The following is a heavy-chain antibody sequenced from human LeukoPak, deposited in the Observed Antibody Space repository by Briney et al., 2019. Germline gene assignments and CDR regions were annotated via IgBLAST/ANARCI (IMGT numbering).Heavy chain of an antibody. D-gene: IGHD4-4*01. CDR1: GYTFTSYG. CDR3: ARGLTADYSNSLYYYYGMDV. CDR2: IIPILGIA. V-gene: IGHV1-69*04. Sequence: SVKVSCKASGYTFTSYGISWVRQAPGQGLEWMGRIIPILGIANYAQKFQGRVTITADKSTSTAYMELSSLRSEDTAVYYCARGLTADYSNSLYYYYGMDVWGQGTTVTVSS. J-gene: IGHJ6*02.